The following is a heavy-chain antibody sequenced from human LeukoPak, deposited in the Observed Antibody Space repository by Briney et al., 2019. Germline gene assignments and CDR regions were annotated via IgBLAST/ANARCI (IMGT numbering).Heavy chain of an antibody. CDR2: MNPNSGNT. V-gene: IGHV1-8*01. J-gene: IGHJ5*02. D-gene: IGHD3-16*01. Sequence: ASVKVSCKASGYTFTSYDINWVRQATGQGLEWMGWMNPNSGNTGYAQKFQGRDTMTRNTSISTAYMELSSLRSEDTAVYYCARRSYGLVLFHTHNWFDPWGQGTLVTVSS. CDR3: ARRSYGLVLFHTHNWFDP. CDR1: GYTFTSYD.